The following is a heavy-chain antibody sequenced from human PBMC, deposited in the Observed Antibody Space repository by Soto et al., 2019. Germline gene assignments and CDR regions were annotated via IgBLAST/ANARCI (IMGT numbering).Heavy chain of an antibody. CDR1: GFTFSRHG. D-gene: IGHD4-17*01. V-gene: IGHV3-33*01. Sequence: QVQLVESGGGVVQPGTSLRLSCAASGFTFSRHGMHWVRQTPGKGLEWLAVILNDASGHWYADSVKGRFTISRDNFENTLYLQMNGLRLEETAMYYCARDDDYPDNGFDSWGQGTLVTVSS. J-gene: IGHJ5*01. CDR2: ILNDASGH. CDR3: ARDDDYPDNGFDS.